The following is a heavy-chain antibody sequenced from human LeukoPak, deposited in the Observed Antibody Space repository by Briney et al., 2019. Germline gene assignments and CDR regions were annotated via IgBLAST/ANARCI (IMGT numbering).Heavy chain of an antibody. V-gene: IGHV3-74*01. CDR1: GFTFSDYW. D-gene: IGHD6-19*01. J-gene: IGHJ4*02. Sequence: GGSLRLSCAASGFTFSDYWMHWVRQVPGKGLVWVSRIKGDGSETNYADSVKGRFTISRDNSKNTLYLQMNSLRAEDTAVYYRASPGYSSGWYVPRLFDYWGRGTLVTVSS. CDR2: IKGDGSET. CDR3: ASPGYSSGWYVPRLFDY.